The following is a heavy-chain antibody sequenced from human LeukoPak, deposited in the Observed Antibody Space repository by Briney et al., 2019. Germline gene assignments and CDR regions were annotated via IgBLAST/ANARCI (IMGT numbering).Heavy chain of an antibody. CDR2: IYHSGST. V-gene: IGHV4-38-2*02. CDR3: ARDPGGDNYYYYYYGMDV. Sequence: SETLSLTCAVSGYSISSGYYWGWIRQPPGKGLEWIGSIYHSGSTYYNPSLKSRVTISVGTSKNQFSLKLSSVTAADTAVYYCARDPGGDNYYYYYYGMDVWGKGTTVTVSS. D-gene: IGHD4-17*01. CDR1: GYSISSGYY. J-gene: IGHJ6*04.